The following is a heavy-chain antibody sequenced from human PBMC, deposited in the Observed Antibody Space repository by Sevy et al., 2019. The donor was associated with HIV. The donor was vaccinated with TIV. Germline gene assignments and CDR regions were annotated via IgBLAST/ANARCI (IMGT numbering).Heavy chain of an antibody. CDR1: GFSFSAYA. CDR3: AKDKGAYSGYDYENWFDP. CDR2: VSYDGSNK. D-gene: IGHD5-12*01. V-gene: IGHV3-30*18. Sequence: GGSLRLSCAASGFSFSAYAMHWVRQAPGKGLEWVTVVSYDGSNKYYADSVKGRFTISRDNSKNTLYLQMSSLRTEDTAVYYCAKDKGAYSGYDYENWFDPWGQGTLVTVSS. J-gene: IGHJ5*02.